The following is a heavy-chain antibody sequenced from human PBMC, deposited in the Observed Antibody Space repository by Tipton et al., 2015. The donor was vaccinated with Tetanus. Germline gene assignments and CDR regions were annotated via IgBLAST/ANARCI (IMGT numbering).Heavy chain of an antibody. CDR1: GGSISSGTFY. CDR3: AGSQWLDGFIFDY. J-gene: IGHJ4*02. V-gene: IGHV4-39*01. CDR2: IYYTGST. D-gene: IGHD6-19*01. Sequence: TLPLTCTVSGGSISSGTFYWDWLRQPPGKPLEWIGNIYYTGSTLQNPSLKSRVTMSLDRSKNQFYLEVRSVTAADTAVYYCAGSQWLDGFIFDYWGQGSLVTVAS.